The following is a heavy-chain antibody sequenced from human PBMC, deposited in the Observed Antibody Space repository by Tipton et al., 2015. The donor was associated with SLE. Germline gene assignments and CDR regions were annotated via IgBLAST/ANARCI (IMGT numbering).Heavy chain of an antibody. V-gene: IGHV4-39*07. CDR2: ISHIGSA. J-gene: IGHJ4*02. CDR1: GDSISSYSNY. Sequence: TLSLTCSASGDSISSYSNYWGWIRQPPGKGLEWIGSISHIGSAYYKPSLKSRVTISVDTSKNQFSLKLSSVTAADTAVYYCGRFWTGYRNFDSWGQGIQVTVSS. D-gene: IGHD3/OR15-3a*01. CDR3: GRFWTGYRNFDS.